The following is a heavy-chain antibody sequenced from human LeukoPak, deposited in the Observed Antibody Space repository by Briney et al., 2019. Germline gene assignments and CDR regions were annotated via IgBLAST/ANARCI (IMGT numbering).Heavy chain of an antibody. CDR3: ASSYDFWYFDY. Sequence: SEALSLTCTVSGGSISGYYWSWIRQPPGKGLEWIGYIPYSGSTTYNPSLKSRVTISLDTSRYQFSLKLSSVTAADTAVYYCASSYDFWYFDYWGQGTLVTVSS. CDR1: GGSISGYY. J-gene: IGHJ4*02. CDR2: IPYSGST. D-gene: IGHD3-3*01. V-gene: IGHV4-59*01.